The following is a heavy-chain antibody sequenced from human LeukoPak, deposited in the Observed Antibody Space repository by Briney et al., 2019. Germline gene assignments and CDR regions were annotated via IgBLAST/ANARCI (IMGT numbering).Heavy chain of an antibody. CDR3: ARESRYSYGYYYYYYMDV. CDR2: INHSGST. J-gene: IGHJ6*03. CDR1: GASFSGYY. Sequence: SETLSLTCAVYGASFSGYYWSWIRQPPGKGLEWIGEINHSGSTNYSPSLKSRVTISVDTSTNQFSLKLSSVTAADTAVYYCARESRYSYGYYYYYYMDVWGKGTTVTVSS. V-gene: IGHV4-34*01. D-gene: IGHD5-18*01.